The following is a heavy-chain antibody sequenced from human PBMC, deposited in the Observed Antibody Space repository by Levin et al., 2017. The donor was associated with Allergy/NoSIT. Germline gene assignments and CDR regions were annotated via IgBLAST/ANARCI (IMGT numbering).Heavy chain of an antibody. Sequence: GGSLRLSCSASGFTFSSCAMLWARQSPGKGLEYVSGISSNGGSTYYTDSVKGRFTISRDNSKNMLYLQMNSLTPEDTALYYCVKDIGDFARIDYWGQGTLVTVSS. CDR3: VKDIGDFARIDY. D-gene: IGHD2-21*01. CDR2: ISSNGGST. J-gene: IGHJ4*02. CDR1: GFTFSSCA. V-gene: IGHV3-64D*06.